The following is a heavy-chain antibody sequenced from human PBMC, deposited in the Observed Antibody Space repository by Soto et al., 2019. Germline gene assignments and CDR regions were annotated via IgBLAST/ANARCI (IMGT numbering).Heavy chain of an antibody. V-gene: IGHV3-30*18. CDR3: ANSPNFYRSSPKCYNYSFDH. CDR1: GFTFNTYG. D-gene: IGHD2-2*02. Sequence: GGSLRLSCAASGFTFNTYGMHWVRQAPGKGLEWVAVISYDGSEKYYVDSVKGRFTISKDNSKNTLYLQMNSLRPEDTAVYYCANSPNFYRSSPKCYNYSFDHWGQGTRVTVSS. J-gene: IGHJ4*02. CDR2: ISYDGSEK.